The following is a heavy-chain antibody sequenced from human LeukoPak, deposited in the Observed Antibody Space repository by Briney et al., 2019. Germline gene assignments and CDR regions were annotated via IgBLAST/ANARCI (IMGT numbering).Heavy chain of an antibody. D-gene: IGHD5-18*01. CDR2: IYSGGST. J-gene: IGHJ4*02. CDR1: GFTVSSNY. CDR3: ARVDTAMAGYFGY. Sequence: GGSLRLSCAASGFTVSSNYMSRVRQAPGKGLEWVSVIYSGGSTYYADSVKGRFTISRDNSKNTLYLQMNSLRAEDTAVYYCARVDTAMAGYFGYWGQGTLVTVSS. V-gene: IGHV3-66*01.